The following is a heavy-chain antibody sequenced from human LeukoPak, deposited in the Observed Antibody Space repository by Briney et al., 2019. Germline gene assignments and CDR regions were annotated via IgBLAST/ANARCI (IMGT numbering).Heavy chain of an antibody. CDR1: GFTFSDYS. CDR3: AKDLPLIVGASGLDY. Sequence: PGGSLRLSCAASGFTFSDYSMNWVRQAPGKGLEWVSSISDDSNYIYYADSVKGRFTISRDNAKNSLYLQMNSLRAEDTAVYYCAKDLPLIVGASGLDYWGQGTLVTVSS. D-gene: IGHD1-26*01. J-gene: IGHJ4*02. CDR2: ISDDSNYI. V-gene: IGHV3-21*01.